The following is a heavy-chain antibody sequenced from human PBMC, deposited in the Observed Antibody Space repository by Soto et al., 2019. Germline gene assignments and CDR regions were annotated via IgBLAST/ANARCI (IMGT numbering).Heavy chain of an antibody. Sequence: GGSLRLSCAASGFTFSANSMNWVRQAPGKGLEWVSSITTSSSFIYYADSVKGRFTISRDNAKNSLYLQMNSLRAEDTAVYYCAGGIFDYYDSSGYYAYWGQ. CDR1: GFTFSANS. CDR3: AGGIFDYYDSSGYYAY. J-gene: IGHJ4*02. V-gene: IGHV3-21*06. D-gene: IGHD3-22*01. CDR2: ITTSSSFI.